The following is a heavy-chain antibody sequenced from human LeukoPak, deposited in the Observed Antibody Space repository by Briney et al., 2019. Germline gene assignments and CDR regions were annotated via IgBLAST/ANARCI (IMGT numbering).Heavy chain of an antibody. Sequence: ASVKVSCKASGYTFTGYYMHWVRQAPGQGLEWMGWINPNSGGTNYAQKFQGRVTMTRDTSISTAYMELSRLRSDDTAVYYCAIRRGGSTGFDYWGQGTLVTVSS. CDR1: GYTFTGYY. CDR3: AIRRGGSTGFDY. D-gene: IGHD3-16*01. J-gene: IGHJ4*02. CDR2: INPNSGGT. V-gene: IGHV1-2*02.